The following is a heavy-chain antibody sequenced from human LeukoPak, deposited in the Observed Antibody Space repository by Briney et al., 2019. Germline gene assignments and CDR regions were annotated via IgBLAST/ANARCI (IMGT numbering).Heavy chain of an antibody. V-gene: IGHV3-15*01. CDR1: GFTFSYVW. D-gene: IGHD2-21*02. Sequence: GGSLRLSCAASGFTFSYVWMSWVRQARGKGLEWVGRILSKTDGGTTDYGAPVKGRFTISRDDSKNTLYLQMNSLKTEDTAVYYCARVQGYCGGDCYPFDYWGQGALVTVSS. CDR3: ARVQGYCGGDCYPFDY. J-gene: IGHJ4*02. CDR2: ILSKTDGGTT.